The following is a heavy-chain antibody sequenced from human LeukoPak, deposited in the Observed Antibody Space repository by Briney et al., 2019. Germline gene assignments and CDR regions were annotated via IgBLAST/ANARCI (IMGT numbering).Heavy chain of an antibody. CDR2: ISQSGGST. Sequence: GGSLRLSCAGSGFTFNSYVMTWVRQAPGKGLEWVSGISQSGGSTYYADSVGGRFTISRDNPKNSLYLQMNSLRAEDTAVYYCARDCGGGSCYGPYDALDIWGQGTMVTVSS. J-gene: IGHJ3*02. CDR1: GFTFNSYV. V-gene: IGHV3-23*01. CDR3: ARDCGGGSCYGPYDALDI. D-gene: IGHD2-15*01.